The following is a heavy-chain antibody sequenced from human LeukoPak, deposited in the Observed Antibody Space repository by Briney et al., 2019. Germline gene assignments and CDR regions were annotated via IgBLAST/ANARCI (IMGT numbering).Heavy chain of an antibody. V-gene: IGHV4-39*01. CDR2: ISYSGRT. J-gene: IGHJ3*02. D-gene: IGHD5-18*01. CDR3: DRRPRVGYKCGFDTFDI. CDR1: GGSISSSGCN. Sequence: KTSETLSLTCTVSGGSISSSGCNGGWIRQPPGKGLEWIGSISYSGRTYYNPSLESRVTISVDTSKNQFSLKVTSVTAADTAVYHCDRRPRVGYKCGFDTFDIWGQGTTVTVSS.